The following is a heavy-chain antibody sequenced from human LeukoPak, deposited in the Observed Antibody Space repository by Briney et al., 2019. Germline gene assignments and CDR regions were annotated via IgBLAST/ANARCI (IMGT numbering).Heavy chain of an antibody. CDR1: GFTFSSYA. CDR2: ISGSGTTT. J-gene: IGHJ4*02. D-gene: IGHD2-21*02. Sequence: GGSLRLSCAASGFTFSSYAMTWVRQAPGKGLEWVSIISGSGTTTHYADSVKGRFTISRDNSKNTLYLQMNSLRAEDTAVYYCARDSMTAGPYWGQGTLVTVSS. CDR3: ARDSMTAGPY. V-gene: IGHV3-23*01.